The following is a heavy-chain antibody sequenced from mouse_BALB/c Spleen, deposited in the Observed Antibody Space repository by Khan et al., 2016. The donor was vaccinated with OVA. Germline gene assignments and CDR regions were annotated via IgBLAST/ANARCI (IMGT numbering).Heavy chain of an antibody. CDR2: ISSAATYT. V-gene: IGHV5-9-1*01. Sequence: EVALVESGGVLLEPGGSLKLSCAASGFTFSSFVMSWVRQTPEKRLEWVATISSAATYTYYPDSVKGRFTISRDNAKNTLYLQMNSLRSDDTAIYYCANGNYGWFAYWGQGTLVTVST. D-gene: IGHD2-1*01. J-gene: IGHJ3*01. CDR3: ANGNYGWFAY. CDR1: GFTFSSFV.